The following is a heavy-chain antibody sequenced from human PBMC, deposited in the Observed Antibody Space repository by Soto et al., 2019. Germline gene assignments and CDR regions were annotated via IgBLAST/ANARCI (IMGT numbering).Heavy chain of an antibody. CDR1: GGSISSSSYY. CDR2: IYYSGST. D-gene: IGHD3-3*01. J-gene: IGHJ6*02. Sequence: ETLSLTCTVSGGSISSSSYYWGWIRQPPGKGLEWIGSIYYSGSTYYNPSPKSRVTISVDTSKNQFSLKLSSVTAADTAVYYCARHEVLRFLEWTYYYYGMDVWGQGTTVTVSS. CDR3: ARHEVLRFLEWTYYYYGMDV. V-gene: IGHV4-39*01.